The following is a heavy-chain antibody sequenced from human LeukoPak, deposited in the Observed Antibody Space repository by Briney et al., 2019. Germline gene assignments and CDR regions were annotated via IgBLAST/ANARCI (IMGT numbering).Heavy chain of an antibody. D-gene: IGHD3-10*01. J-gene: IGHJ4*02. Sequence: ASVKVSCKASGYTFTGYYMHWVRQAPGQGLEWMGWINSNSGGTNYAQKYQGRVTMTRDTSISTAYMELSRLRSDDTAVYYCARGATVWFGESRLDYWGQGTLVTVSS. V-gene: IGHV1-2*02. CDR2: INSNSGGT. CDR1: GYTFTGYY. CDR3: ARGATVWFGESRLDY.